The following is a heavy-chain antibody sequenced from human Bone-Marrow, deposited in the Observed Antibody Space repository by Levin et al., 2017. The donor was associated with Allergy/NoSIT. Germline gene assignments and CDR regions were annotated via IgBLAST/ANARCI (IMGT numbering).Heavy chain of an antibody. V-gene: IGHV3-9*01. D-gene: IGHD4-17*01. Sequence: GGSLRLSCAASGFTFDDYAMHWVRQAPGKGLEWVSGISWNSGSIGYADSVKGRFTISRDNAKNSLYLQMNSLRAEDTALYYCAKASGHDYGDYSMPAPRFDYWGQGTLVTVSS. CDR2: ISWNSGSI. J-gene: IGHJ4*02. CDR3: AKASGHDYGDYSMPAPRFDY. CDR1: GFTFDDYA.